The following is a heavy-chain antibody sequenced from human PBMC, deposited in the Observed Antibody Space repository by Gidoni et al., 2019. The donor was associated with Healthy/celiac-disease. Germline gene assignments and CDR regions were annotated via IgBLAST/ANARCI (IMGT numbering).Heavy chain of an antibody. Sequence: HVQLVESGGGLVQPVGSLTLSCAASGLTFSPYYMSWIPQAPGKVLEWVSYIRRGGSTINYADSVKGRFTISRDNAKNSLYLQMNSRRAEDTAVYYCARGVGWNYQGGNWFDPWGQGTLVTVSS. D-gene: IGHD1-7*01. CDR1: GLTFSPYY. J-gene: IGHJ5*02. CDR2: IRRGGSTI. CDR3: ARGVGWNYQGGNWFDP. V-gene: IGHV3-11*01.